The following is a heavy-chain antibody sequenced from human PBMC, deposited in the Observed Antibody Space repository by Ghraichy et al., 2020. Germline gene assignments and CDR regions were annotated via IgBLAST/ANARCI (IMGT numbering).Heavy chain of an antibody. D-gene: IGHD6-13*01. Sequence: GGSLRLSCVASGFLFSKNAMGWVRQAPGRRLEWVSGIRANGGNTYYADSVKGRFTISRDNSRSTLHLQMNSLKAEDTAVYYCARGPEDRYSTSFFDYWGQGALVTVSS. J-gene: IGHJ4*02. CDR2: IRANGGNT. V-gene: IGHV3-23*01. CDR1: GFLFSKNA. CDR3: ARGPEDRYSTSFFDY.